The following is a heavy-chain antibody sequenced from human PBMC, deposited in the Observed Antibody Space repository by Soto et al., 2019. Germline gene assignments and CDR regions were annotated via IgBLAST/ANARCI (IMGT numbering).Heavy chain of an antibody. V-gene: IGHV3-23*01. CDR3: ARNTRPLPHY. D-gene: IGHD1-1*01. J-gene: IGHJ4*02. CDR1: GFTFSNYA. Sequence: PGGSLRLSCAASGFTFSNYAMSWVRQAPGKGLEWVSAISSSGGSTYYADSVKGRFTISRDNSKNTLYLQMNSLRAEDTAVYYCARNTRPLPHYWGQGTLVTVSS. CDR2: ISSSGGST.